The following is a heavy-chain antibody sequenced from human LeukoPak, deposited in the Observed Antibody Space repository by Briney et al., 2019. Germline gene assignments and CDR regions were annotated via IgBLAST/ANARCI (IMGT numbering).Heavy chain of an antibody. CDR1: GGSISSSSYY. CDR3: ARGEPIRSNVVVPRYYFDY. V-gene: IGHV4-39*01. Sequence: SETLSLTCTVSGGSISSSSYYWGWIRQPPGKGLEWIGSIYYSGSTYYNPTLKSRVTISVDTSKNQFSLKLSSVTAADTAVYYCARGEPIRSNVVVPRYYFDYWGQGTLVTVSS. D-gene: IGHD2-2*01. CDR2: IYYSGST. J-gene: IGHJ4*02.